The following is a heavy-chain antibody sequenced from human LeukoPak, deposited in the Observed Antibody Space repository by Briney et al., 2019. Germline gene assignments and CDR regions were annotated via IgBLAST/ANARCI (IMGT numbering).Heavy chain of an antibody. CDR2: MNPNSGNT. D-gene: IGHD2-2*01. J-gene: IGHJ6*02. CDR1: GYTFTSYD. V-gene: IGHV1-8*01. Sequence: GASVKVSCKASGYTFTSYDINWVRQATGQGLEWMGWMNPNSGNTGYAQKFQGRVTMTRNTSISTAYMELSRLRSDDTAVYYCARIVVVPAGGYYYYGMDVWGQGTTVTVSS. CDR3: ARIVVVPAGGYYYYGMDV.